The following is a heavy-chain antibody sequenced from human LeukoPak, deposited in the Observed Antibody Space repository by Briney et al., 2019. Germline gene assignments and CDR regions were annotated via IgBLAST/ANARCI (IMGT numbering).Heavy chain of an antibody. Sequence: ASVKVSCKVSGYTLTELSMHWVREAPAKRLEWMGGFDPEDGETIYAQKFQGRVTMTEDTSTDTAYMELSSLRSEDTAVYYCLGGLTDYWGQGTLVTVSS. V-gene: IGHV1-24*01. D-gene: IGHD1-26*01. J-gene: IGHJ4*02. CDR2: FDPEDGET. CDR3: LGGLTDY. CDR1: GYTLTELS.